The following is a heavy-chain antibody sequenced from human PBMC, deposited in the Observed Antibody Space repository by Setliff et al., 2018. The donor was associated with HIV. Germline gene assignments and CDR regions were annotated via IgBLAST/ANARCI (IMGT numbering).Heavy chain of an antibody. V-gene: IGHV1-2*02. D-gene: IGHD4-17*01. Sequence: ASVNVSCKASGYTFTGHYLHWVRQAPGQGLEWLGWVNPNSGDAIYAQNFQGRVTMTRDTSTSTVYMELSSLRSEDTAVYYCARGNYGDYRVPYFFDYWGQGTLVTVSS. CDR1: GYTFTGHY. CDR2: VNPNSGDA. CDR3: ARGNYGDYRVPYFFDY. J-gene: IGHJ4*02.